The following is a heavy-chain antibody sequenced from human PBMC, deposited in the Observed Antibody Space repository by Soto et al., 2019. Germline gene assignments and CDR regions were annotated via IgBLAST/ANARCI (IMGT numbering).Heavy chain of an antibody. V-gene: IGHV4-59*01. CDR1: GGSISSYD. J-gene: IGHJ5*02. Sequence: SETLSLTCTVSGGSISSYDWSWIRQPPGKGLEWIGYIYYSGSTNYNPSLKSRVTISVDTSKNQFSLKLSSVTAADTAVYYCARETELVDTAMYSRWFDPWGQGTLVTVSS. CDR2: IYYSGST. D-gene: IGHD5-18*01. CDR3: ARETELVDTAMYSRWFDP.